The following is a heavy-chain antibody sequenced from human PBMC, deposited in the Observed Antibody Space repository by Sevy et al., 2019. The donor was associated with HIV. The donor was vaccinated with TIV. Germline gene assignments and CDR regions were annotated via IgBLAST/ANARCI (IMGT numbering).Heavy chain of an antibody. Sequence: SDTLSLTCTVSGGSISSGGYYWSWIRQHPGKGLEWIGYIYYSGSTYYNPSLKSRVTISVDTSKNQFSLKLSSVTAADTAVYYCARGVSSGYPVYFDYWGQGTLVTVSS. D-gene: IGHD3-22*01. CDR1: GGSISSGGYY. J-gene: IGHJ4*02. CDR2: IYYSGST. V-gene: IGHV4-31*03. CDR3: ARGVSSGYPVYFDY.